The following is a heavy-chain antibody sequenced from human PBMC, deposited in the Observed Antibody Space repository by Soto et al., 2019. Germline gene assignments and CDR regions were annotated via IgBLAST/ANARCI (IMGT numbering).Heavy chain of an antibody. V-gene: IGHV3-21*03. J-gene: IGHJ4*02. CDR2: ISSSSRGYI. D-gene: IGHD2-2*01. Sequence: GGSLRLSCAASGFTFSSYSMNWVRQAPGKGLEWVSSISSSSRGYIYYADSVKIRYTISRDNAKNSLYLQMNSPRAQDTAVYYCARETLYCSSTSCYGGGFDYWGQGTLVTVSS. CDR3: ARETLYCSSTSCYGGGFDY. CDR1: GFTFSSYS.